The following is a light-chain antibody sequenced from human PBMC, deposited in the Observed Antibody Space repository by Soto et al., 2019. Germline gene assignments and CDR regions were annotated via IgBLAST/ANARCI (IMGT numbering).Light chain of an antibody. J-gene: IGKJ2*01. CDR1: QGISSY. Sequence: IQLTQSPSSLSASVGDRVTITCRASQGISSYLAWYQQKPGKAPKLLIYAASTLQSGVPSRFSGSGSGTDFTLTISRLQHEDFATYYCQQLNSYPYTFGQGTKLEIK. CDR3: QQLNSYPYT. CDR2: AAS. V-gene: IGKV1-9*01.